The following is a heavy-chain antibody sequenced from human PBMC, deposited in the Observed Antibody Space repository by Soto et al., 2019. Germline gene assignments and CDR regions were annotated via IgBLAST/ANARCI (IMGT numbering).Heavy chain of an antibody. Sequence: GGSLRLSCATSGFMFNDYAMYWVRQVPGRGLECVAMISSDGNHQFYVDNVRGRFTVSRDNSKNTLNLQMNSLRPEDTAVYYCSRGTYYPQSSGLHTDYWGPGTVVTVSS. V-gene: IGHV3-30*03. CDR2: ISSDGNHQ. CDR3: SRGTYYPQSSGLHTDY. D-gene: IGHD3-22*01. J-gene: IGHJ4*02. CDR1: GFMFNDYA.